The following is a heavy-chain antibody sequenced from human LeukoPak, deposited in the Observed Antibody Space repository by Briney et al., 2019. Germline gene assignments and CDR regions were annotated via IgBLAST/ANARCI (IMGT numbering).Heavy chain of an antibody. D-gene: IGHD1-26*01. CDR2: INPNSGGT. CDR3: ARDLLTGSYQYFDY. V-gene: IGHV1-2*02. Sequence: GASVKVSCKASGYTFTGYYMHWVRQAPGQGLEWMGWINPNSGGTSYAQKFQGRVTMTRDTSISTAYMELSSLSSDDTAVYYCARDLLTGSYQYFDYWGQGTLVTVSS. CDR1: GYTFTGYY. J-gene: IGHJ4*02.